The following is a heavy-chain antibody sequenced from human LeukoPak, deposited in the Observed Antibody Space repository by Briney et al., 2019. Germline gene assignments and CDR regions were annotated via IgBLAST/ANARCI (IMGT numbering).Heavy chain of an antibody. V-gene: IGHV3-33*01. D-gene: IGHD1-26*01. CDR1: EFAFSRHA. J-gene: IGHJ4*02. Sequence: GRSLRLSCVASEFAFSRHAMHWVRQAPGKGLEWVAVIWRDSSEKLYADSVKGRFTVSRDNSKSTLYLEMNSLRTEDTAIYYCARHASGTNYFDPLDWWGQGTPVTVSS. CDR3: ARHASGTNYFDPLDW. CDR2: IWRDSSEK.